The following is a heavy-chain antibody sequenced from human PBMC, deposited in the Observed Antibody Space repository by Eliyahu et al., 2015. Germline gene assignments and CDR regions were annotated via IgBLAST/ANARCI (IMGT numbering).Heavy chain of an antibody. V-gene: IGHV4-39*01. D-gene: IGHD2-15*01. CDR2: IYYSGST. Sequence: QLQLQESGPGLVKPSETLSLTCTVSGXSISSSSXYWGWIRQPPGKGLEWIGSIYYSGSTYYNPSLKSRVTISVDTSKNQFSLKLSSVTAADTAVYYCARHAKSSGGTCLDYWGQGTLVTVSS. CDR1: GXSISSSSXY. CDR3: ARHAKSSGGTCLDY. J-gene: IGHJ4*02.